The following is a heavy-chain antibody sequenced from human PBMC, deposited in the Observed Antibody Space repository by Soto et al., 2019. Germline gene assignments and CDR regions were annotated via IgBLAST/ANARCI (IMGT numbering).Heavy chain of an antibody. CDR2: ISSDGVTK. CDR3: ARKWYGELGEGWFDP. CDR1: GFIFSEYA. Sequence: GGSLRRSCAASGFIFSEYAMHWGRQPPGEGLEWVALISSDGVTKYYADSVKGRFTLSRDNSKNTLYLQMNSLRAEDTALYYCARKWYGELGEGWFDPWGQGTLVTVSS. V-gene: IGHV3-30-3*01. D-gene: IGHD3-10*01. J-gene: IGHJ5*02.